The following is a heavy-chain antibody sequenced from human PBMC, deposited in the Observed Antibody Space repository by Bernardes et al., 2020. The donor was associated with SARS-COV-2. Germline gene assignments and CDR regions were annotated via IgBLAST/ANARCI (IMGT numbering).Heavy chain of an antibody. J-gene: IGHJ4*02. CDR1: GFTFSSYS. V-gene: IGHV3-21*01. D-gene: IGHD3-10*01. CDR2: ISSSSSYI. CDR3: ARDPSTYGSGSYY. Sequence: GGSLRLSCAASGFTFSSYSMNWVRQAPGKGLEWVSSISSSSSYIYYADSVKGRFTISRDNAKNSLYLQMNSLRAEDTAVYYCARDPSTYGSGSYYWGQGTLVTVSS.